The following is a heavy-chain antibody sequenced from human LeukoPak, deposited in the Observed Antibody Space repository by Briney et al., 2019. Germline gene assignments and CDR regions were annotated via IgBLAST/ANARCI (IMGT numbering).Heavy chain of an antibody. CDR2: ISSSGSTI. V-gene: IGHV3-48*01. J-gene: IGHJ4*02. Sequence: GGSLRLSCAASGFTFSSYGMHWVRQAPGKGLEWVSYISSSGSTIYYADSVKGRFTISRDNSKNTLYLQMNSLRAEDTAVYYCAKQLWWLVPGPLFDYWGQGTLVTVSS. D-gene: IGHD6-19*01. CDR3: AKQLWWLVPGPLFDY. CDR1: GFTFSSYG.